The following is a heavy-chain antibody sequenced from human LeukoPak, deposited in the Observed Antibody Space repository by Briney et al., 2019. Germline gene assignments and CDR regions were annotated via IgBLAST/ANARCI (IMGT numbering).Heavy chain of an antibody. J-gene: IGHJ4*02. CDR2: IHNSGRT. D-gene: IGHD3-10*01. Sequence: PSETLSLTCTVSGGSVSGDSYYWSWIRQPPGKGLEWIGYIHNSGRTNYNPSLRSRVTISVDTSKNQFSLKLNSVTAADTAVYYCARNRLYGSGSGDFDRWGQGTLVTVSS. CDR1: GGSVSGDSYY. V-gene: IGHV4-61*01. CDR3: ARNRLYGSGSGDFDR.